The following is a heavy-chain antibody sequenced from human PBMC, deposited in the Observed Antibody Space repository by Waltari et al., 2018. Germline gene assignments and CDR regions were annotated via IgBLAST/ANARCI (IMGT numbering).Heavy chain of an antibody. D-gene: IGHD3-22*01. CDR1: GYTFTSYA. J-gene: IGHJ4*02. CDR2: INAGNGNT. Sequence: QVQLVQSGAEVKKPGASVKVSCKASGYTFTSYAMHWVRQAPGQRLEWMGWINAGNGNTKYSQEFQGIVTITRDTAESTAYMELSSLRSEAMAVYYCARSKSSGYEYYFDYWGQGTLVTVSS. V-gene: IGHV1-3*03. CDR3: ARSKSSGYEYYFDY.